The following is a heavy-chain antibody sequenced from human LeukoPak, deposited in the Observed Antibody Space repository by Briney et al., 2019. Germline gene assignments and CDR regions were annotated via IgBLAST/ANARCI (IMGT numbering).Heavy chain of an antibody. CDR2: ISPDGSET. V-gene: IGHV3-74*01. J-gene: IGHJ4*02. CDR3: ARDMWGSFDY. CDR1: GFSFSNFW. Sequence: AGGSLRLSCAASGFSFSNFWMHWGRQAPGEGLVWVSRISPDGSETTYADSVKGRFTISRDNAKNTLYLQLSSLRAGDTAVYYCARDMWGSFDYWGQGALVTVSS. D-gene: IGHD7-27*01.